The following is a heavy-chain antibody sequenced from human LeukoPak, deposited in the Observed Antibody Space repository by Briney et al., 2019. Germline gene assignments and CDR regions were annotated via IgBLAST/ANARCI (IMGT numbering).Heavy chain of an antibody. CDR2: MNPNSGNS. D-gene: IGHD5-12*01. V-gene: IGHV1-8*01. CDR3: ARAGMVATRSGDY. J-gene: IGHJ4*02. Sequence: ASVKVSCKASGYTFTSYDINWVRQATGQGLEWMGWMNPNSGNSGYAQKLQGRVTMTTDTSTSTAYMELRSLRSDDTAVYYCARAGMVATRSGDYWGQGTLVTVSS. CDR1: GYTFTSYD.